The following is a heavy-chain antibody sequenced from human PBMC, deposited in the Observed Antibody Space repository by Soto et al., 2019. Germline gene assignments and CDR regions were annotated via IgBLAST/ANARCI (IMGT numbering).Heavy chain of an antibody. V-gene: IGHV3-48*02. D-gene: IGHD2-2*01. CDR2: ISAGSSII. Sequence: EVQLVESGGGLVQRGGSLRLSCVASGFSFSTYSMNWVRQAPGKGLEWVSYISAGSSIIYYADSVKGRFTISRDNAKNSLYLQMNSLRDEDTAVYFCARGDFCTSTSCSESRFEYWGQVTLVTVSS. CDR3: ARGDFCTSTSCSESRFEY. CDR1: GFSFSTYS. J-gene: IGHJ4*02.